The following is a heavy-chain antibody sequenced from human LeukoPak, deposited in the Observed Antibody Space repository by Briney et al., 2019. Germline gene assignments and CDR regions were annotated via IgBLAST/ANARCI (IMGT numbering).Heavy chain of an antibody. J-gene: IGHJ3*02. CDR2: INPNSGGT. Sequence: ASVKVSCKASGYAFTGYYMHWVRQAPGQGLECMGRINPNSGGTNYAQKFQGRVTMTRDTSISTAYMELSRLRSGDTAVYYCARTPRLPSGWGAFDIWGQGTMVTVSS. CDR1: GYAFTGYY. V-gene: IGHV1-2*06. D-gene: IGHD3-16*01. CDR3: ARTPRLPSGWGAFDI.